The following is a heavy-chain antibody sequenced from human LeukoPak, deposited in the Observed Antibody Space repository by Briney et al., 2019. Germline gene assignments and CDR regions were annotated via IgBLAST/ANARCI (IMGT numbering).Heavy chain of an antibody. D-gene: IGHD3-3*01. Sequence: PGGSLRLSCAASGFTFSSYWMHWVRQAPGKGLVWVSRINSDGSSTSYADSVKGRFTISRDNAKNTLYLQMNSLRAEDTAVYYCAREIHPDPYYDFWSGYYTKEFDYWGQGTLVTVSS. J-gene: IGHJ4*02. CDR1: GFTFSSYW. V-gene: IGHV3-74*01. CDR3: AREIHPDPYYDFWSGYYTKEFDY. CDR2: INSDGSST.